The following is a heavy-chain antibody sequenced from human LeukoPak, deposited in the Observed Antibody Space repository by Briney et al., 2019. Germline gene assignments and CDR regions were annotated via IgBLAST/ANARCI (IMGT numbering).Heavy chain of an antibody. CDR3: AAATYYYGSGQFYMDV. D-gene: IGHD3-10*01. Sequence: GASVKVSCKASGYTFTSYDINWVRQATGQGLEWMGWMNPNSGNTGYAQKFQGRVTMTRNTSISTAYMELSSLRSEDTAVYYCAAATYYYGSGQFYMDVWGKGTTVTISS. V-gene: IGHV1-8*01. CDR1: GYTFTSYD. J-gene: IGHJ6*03. CDR2: MNPNSGNT.